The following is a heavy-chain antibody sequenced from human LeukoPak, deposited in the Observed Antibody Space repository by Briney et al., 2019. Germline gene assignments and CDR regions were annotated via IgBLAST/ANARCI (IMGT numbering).Heavy chain of an antibody. CDR2: IYYSGST. J-gene: IGHJ4*02. Sequence: SETLSLTCTVSGGSISSSSYYWGWIRQPPGKGLEWIGSIYYSGSTYYNPSLKSRVTISVDKSENQFSLKLSSVTAADTAIYYCARDLVDSGGYYFDYWGQGTLVTVSS. D-gene: IGHD3-22*01. V-gene: IGHV4-39*07. CDR1: GGSISSSSYY. CDR3: ARDLVDSGGYYFDY.